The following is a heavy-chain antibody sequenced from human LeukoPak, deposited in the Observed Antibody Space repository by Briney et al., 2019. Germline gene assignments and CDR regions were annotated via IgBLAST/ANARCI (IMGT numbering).Heavy chain of an antibody. V-gene: IGHV3-11*01. CDR2: ISARGDII. J-gene: IGHJ4*02. Sequence: PGGSLRLSCASSGFIFSDYYMSWIRQVPGKGLEWIAYISARGDIIYSVDSVKGRFTISRDNAKNLLYLQMNSLRGDDTAVYYCAAEVSPKVFDYRGQGTLVTVSS. CDR1: GFIFSDYY. CDR3: AAEVSPKVFDY.